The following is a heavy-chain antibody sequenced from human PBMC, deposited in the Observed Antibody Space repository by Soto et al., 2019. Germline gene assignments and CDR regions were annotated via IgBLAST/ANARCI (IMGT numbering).Heavy chain of an antibody. CDR2: INYRRPA. J-gene: IGHJ5*02. Sequence: SVSLSLTCSVSGDSINSSTSYRRWLRKSPGKCLEWTATINYRRPAAYNSSFKSRVTISVNRSNNVLSLQMYYVNAPATAVYYCANYCMSRTWFDTWGQGTMVAVSS. CDR1: GDSINSSTSY. V-gene: IGHV4-39*02. CDR3: ANYCMSRTWFDT. D-gene: IGHD2-15*01.